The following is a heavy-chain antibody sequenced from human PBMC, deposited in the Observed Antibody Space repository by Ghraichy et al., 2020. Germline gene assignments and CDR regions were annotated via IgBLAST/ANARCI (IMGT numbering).Heavy chain of an antibody. CDR3: ARLKVAYYGSGGLYGMDV. CDR1: GGSFSEYY. Sequence: SETLSLTCAVYGGSFSEYYWTWIRQPPGKGLEWIGEINDSGNTKYNPSLKSRVTISIDTSKNQFSLRLRSVTAADTAVYYCARLKVAYYGSGGLYGMDVWGQGTTFTVSS. D-gene: IGHD3-10*01. CDR2: INDSGNT. V-gene: IGHV4-34*01. J-gene: IGHJ6*02.